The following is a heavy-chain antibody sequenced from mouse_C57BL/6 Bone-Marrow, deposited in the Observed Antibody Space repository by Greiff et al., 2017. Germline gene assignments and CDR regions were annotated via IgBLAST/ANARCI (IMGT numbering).Heavy chain of an antibody. CDR2: IYPRSGNT. Sequence: QVHVKQSGAELARPGASVKLSCKASGYTFTSYGISWVKQRTGQGLEWIGEIYPRSGNTYYNEKFKGKATLTADKSSSTAYMELRSLTSDDSAVYFCARYSNHQAWFAYWGQGTLVTVSA. J-gene: IGHJ3*01. CDR1: GYTFTSYG. V-gene: IGHV1-81*01. CDR3: ARYSNHQAWFAY. D-gene: IGHD2-5*01.